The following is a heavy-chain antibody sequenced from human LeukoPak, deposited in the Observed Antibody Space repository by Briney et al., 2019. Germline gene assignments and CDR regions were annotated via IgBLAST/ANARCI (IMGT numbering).Heavy chain of an antibody. CDR1: GYTFTAYH. V-gene: IGHV1-2*06. Sequence: AXVKVSCKPSGYTFTAYHMHWVRQAPGQGLEWMGRIIPNSGATNYAQNFQDRVALTRDTSISTAYMELSRLRPDDTAVYFCARGISGGFDIWGQGTMVTVSS. CDR2: IIPNSGAT. J-gene: IGHJ3*02. CDR3: ARGISGGFDI. D-gene: IGHD2-21*01.